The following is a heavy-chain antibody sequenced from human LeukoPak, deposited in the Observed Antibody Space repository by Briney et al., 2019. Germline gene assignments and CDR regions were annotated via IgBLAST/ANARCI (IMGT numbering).Heavy chain of an antibody. CDR1: GFTFSSYA. V-gene: IGHV3-30*18. Sequence: GGSLRLSCAASGFTFSSYAMSWVRQAPGKGLEWVAVISYDGSNKYYADSVKGRFTISRDNSKNTLYLQMNSLRAEDTAVYYCAKDAKYCSSTSRYLLYYFDYWGQGTLVTVSS. CDR3: AKDAKYCSSTSRYLLYYFDY. CDR2: ISYDGSNK. D-gene: IGHD2-2*01. J-gene: IGHJ4*02.